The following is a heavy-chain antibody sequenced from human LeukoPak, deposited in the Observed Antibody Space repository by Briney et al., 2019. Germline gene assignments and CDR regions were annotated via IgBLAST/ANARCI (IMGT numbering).Heavy chain of an antibody. CDR2: MNPVSGDT. Sequence: ASVKVSCKASGYIFTTYDINWVRQATGQGLEWMGWMNPVSGDTAYAQKFQGRVTLSRNTSTDTAYMELSSLRSEDTAIYFCARRFSYAADFDYWGQGTLVTVSS. CDR1: GYIFTTYD. J-gene: IGHJ4*02. D-gene: IGHD2-2*01. V-gene: IGHV1-8*01. CDR3: ARRFSYAADFDY.